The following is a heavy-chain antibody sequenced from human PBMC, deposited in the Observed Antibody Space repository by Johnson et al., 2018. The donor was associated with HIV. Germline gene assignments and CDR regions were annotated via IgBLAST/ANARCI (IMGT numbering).Heavy chain of an antibody. CDR3: AKGSKWEPRDAFDI. Sequence: VQLVESGGGLVEPGGSLRLSCAASGFTFTRAWMTWIRQAPGKGLEWVGRIKRKTDGGTPDCAAPVKGRFTISRDNSKNTLYLQMNSLRAEDTALYYCAKGSKWEPRDAFDIWGQGTMVTVSS. CDR1: GFTFTRAW. J-gene: IGHJ3*02. D-gene: IGHD1-26*01. CDR2: IKRKTDGGTP. V-gene: IGHV3-15*05.